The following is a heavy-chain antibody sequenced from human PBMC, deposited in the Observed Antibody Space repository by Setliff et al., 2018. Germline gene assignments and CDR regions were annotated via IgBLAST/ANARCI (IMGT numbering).Heavy chain of an antibody. Sequence: PGGSLRLSCAASGFTFSNYWMYWVRQVPGKGLVWVSRIDGLGTITHYADSVKGRFTISRDNDKKTLYLQMNSLRAEDTASYFCSRDPNGDYVGAFDPWGQGILVTVSS. J-gene: IGHJ5*02. CDR1: GFTFSNYW. V-gene: IGHV3-74*01. CDR2: IDGLGTIT. D-gene: IGHD4-17*01. CDR3: SRDPNGDYVGAFDP.